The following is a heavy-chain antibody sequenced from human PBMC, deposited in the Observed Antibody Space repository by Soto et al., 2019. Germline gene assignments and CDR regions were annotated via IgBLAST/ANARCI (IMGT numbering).Heavy chain of an antibody. J-gene: IGHJ5*02. V-gene: IGHV2-5*02. CDR2: IYWDGDK. CDR3: SHRATLRSFGVIIHNGFWFDP. CDR1: GFSLSTSGAS. D-gene: IGHD3-16*01. Sequence: QINLRESGPTLVKPTQTLTLTCTFSGFSLSTSGASVGWVRQPPGRPLEWLALIYWDGDKRYNSSPANRLTTPQDTSMNLVAVTMTNVDPGDTAPYYCSHRATLRSFGVIIHNGFWFDPWGQGTRVIVSS.